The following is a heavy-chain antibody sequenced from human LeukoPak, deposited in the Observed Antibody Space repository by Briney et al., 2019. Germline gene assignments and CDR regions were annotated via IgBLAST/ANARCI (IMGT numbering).Heavy chain of an antibody. CDR1: GFTFSSYG. CDR3: AKVATGGSGSPDY. V-gene: IGHV3-30*18. Sequence: GRSLRLSCAASGFTFSSYGMHWVRQAPGKGLEWVAVISYDGSNKYYADSVKGRFTISRDNSKNTLYLQMNSLRAEDTAVYYRAKVATGGSGSPDYWGQGTLVTVSS. J-gene: IGHJ4*02. CDR2: ISYDGSNK. D-gene: IGHD3-10*01.